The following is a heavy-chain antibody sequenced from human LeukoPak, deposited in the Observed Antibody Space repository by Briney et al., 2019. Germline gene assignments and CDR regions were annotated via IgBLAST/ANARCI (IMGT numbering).Heavy chain of an antibody. J-gene: IGHJ1*01. Sequence: SETLSLTCAVYGGSFSGYYWGWIRQPPGKGREWIGEINHSGSTNYNPSLKSRVTISVDTSKNQFSLKLSSVTAADTAVYYCARGPKYYDFWSGYYSGYFQHWGQGTLVTVSS. V-gene: IGHV4-34*01. CDR1: GGSFSGYY. CDR2: INHSGST. CDR3: ARGPKYYDFWSGYYSGYFQH. D-gene: IGHD3-3*01.